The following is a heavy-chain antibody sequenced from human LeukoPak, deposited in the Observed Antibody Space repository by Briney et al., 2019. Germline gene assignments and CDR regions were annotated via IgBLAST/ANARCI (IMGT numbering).Heavy chain of an antibody. CDR3: ARCLQIKKIYGSGNIYWFDP. CDR2: INHSGST. V-gene: IGHV4-39*07. Sequence: SETLSLTCTVSGGSISSSSYYWSWIRQPPGKGLEWIGEINHSGSTNYNPSLKSRVTISVDTSKNQFSLKLSSVTAADTAVYYCARCLQIKKIYGSGNIYWFDPWGQGTLVTVSS. J-gene: IGHJ5*02. CDR1: GGSISSSSYY. D-gene: IGHD3-10*01.